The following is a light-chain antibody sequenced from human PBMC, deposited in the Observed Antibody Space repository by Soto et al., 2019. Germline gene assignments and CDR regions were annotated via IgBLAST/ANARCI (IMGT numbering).Light chain of an antibody. J-gene: IGKJ2*01. CDR3: HQCAGSPFT. Sequence: EIVLTQSPGTLSLSPGERATLSCRASQSVSSDYLAWYQHKPGQAPRLLIYGSSSRATGIPDRFSGSGSGTDFTLTISRLEPEDFAVYYCHQCAGSPFTFGQGTKLEIK. CDR2: GSS. CDR1: QSVSSDY. V-gene: IGKV3-20*01.